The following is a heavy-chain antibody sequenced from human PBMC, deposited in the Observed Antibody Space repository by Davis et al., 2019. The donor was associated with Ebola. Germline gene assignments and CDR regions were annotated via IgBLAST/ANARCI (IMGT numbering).Heavy chain of an antibody. Sequence: MPSETLSLTCTVSGGSISSYYWSWIRQPPGKGLEWIGYIYYSGSTNYNPSLKSRVTISVDTSKNQFSLKLSSVTAADTAVYYCARVRSKPYYYYGMDVWGQGTTVTVSS. J-gene: IGHJ6*02. CDR3: ARVRSKPYYYYGMDV. CDR2: IYYSGST. V-gene: IGHV4-59*12. CDR1: GGSISSYY.